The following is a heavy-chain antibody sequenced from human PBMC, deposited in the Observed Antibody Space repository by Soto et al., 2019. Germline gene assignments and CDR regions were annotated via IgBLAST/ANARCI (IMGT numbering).Heavy chain of an antibody. CDR3: ASYPHREYDYGDYSVHKRYYMDV. D-gene: IGHD4-17*01. CDR2: IWYDGSNK. V-gene: IGHV3-33*01. CDR1: GFTFSSYG. J-gene: IGHJ6*03. Sequence: GGSLRLSCAASGFTFSSYGMHWVRQAPGKGLEWVAVIWYDGSNKYYADSVKGRFTISRDNSKNTLYLQMNSLRAEDTAVYYCASYPHREYDYGDYSVHKRYYMDVWGKGTTVTVSS.